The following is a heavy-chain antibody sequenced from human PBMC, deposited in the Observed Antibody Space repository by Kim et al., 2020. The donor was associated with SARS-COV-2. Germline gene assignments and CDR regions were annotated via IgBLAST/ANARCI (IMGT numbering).Heavy chain of an antibody. J-gene: IGHJ4*02. CDR3: ARRRAILWFGESPGEFDY. D-gene: IGHD3-10*01. V-gene: IGHV4-4*02. CDR1: GGSISSSNW. CDR2: IYHSGST. Sequence: SETLSLTCAVSGGSISSSNWWSWVRQPPGKGLEWIGEIYHSGSTNYNPSLKSRVTISVDKSKNQFSLKLSSVTAADTAVYYCARRRAILWFGESPGEFDYWGQGTLVTVSS.